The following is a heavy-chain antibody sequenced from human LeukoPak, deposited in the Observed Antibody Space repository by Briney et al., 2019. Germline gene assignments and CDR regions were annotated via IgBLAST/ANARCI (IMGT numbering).Heavy chain of an antibody. CDR2: IRSKAYGGTT. Sequence: PGGSLRLSCTASGFTFGDYAMSWFRQAPGKGLEWVGFIRSKAYGGTTEYAASVKGRFTISRDDSKSIAYLQMNSLKTEDTAVYYCTRVGGLLGEGGDYWGQGTLVTVSS. CDR3: TRVGGLLGEGGDY. J-gene: IGHJ4*02. V-gene: IGHV3-49*03. CDR1: GFTFGDYA. D-gene: IGHD2-15*01.